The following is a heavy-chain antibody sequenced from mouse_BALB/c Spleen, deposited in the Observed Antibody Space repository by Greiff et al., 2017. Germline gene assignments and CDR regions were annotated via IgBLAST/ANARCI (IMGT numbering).Heavy chain of an antibody. Sequence: EVMLVESGGGLVQPGGSLKLSCAASGFTFSSYTMSWVRQTPEKRLEWVAYISNGGGSTYYPDTVKGRFTISRDNAKNTLYLQMSSLKSEDTAMYYCARQRYDVWFAYWGQGTLVTVAA. J-gene: IGHJ3*01. CDR1: GFTFSSYT. D-gene: IGHD2-14*01. CDR3: ARQRYDVWFAY. V-gene: IGHV5-12-2*01. CDR2: ISNGGGST.